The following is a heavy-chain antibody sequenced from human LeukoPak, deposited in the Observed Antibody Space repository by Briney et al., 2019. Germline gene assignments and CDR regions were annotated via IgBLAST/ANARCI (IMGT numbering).Heavy chain of an antibody. J-gene: IGHJ4*02. CDR1: GGSFSGYY. CDR2: INHSGST. CDR3: TRRARYCTSTSCELDF. V-gene: IGHV4-34*01. Sequence: SETLSLTCAVYGGSFSGYYWSWIHQPPGKGLEWIGEINHSGSTNYNPSLKSRVTISVDTSKNQFSLKLSSVTAADTAVYYCTRRARYCTSTSCELDFWGQGTLVTVSS. D-gene: IGHD2-2*01.